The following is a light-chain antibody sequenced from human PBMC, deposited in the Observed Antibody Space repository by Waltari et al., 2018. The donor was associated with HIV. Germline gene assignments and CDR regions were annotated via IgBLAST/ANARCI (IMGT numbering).Light chain of an antibody. CDR3: QQYNSYSPWT. V-gene: IGKV1-5*03. Sequence: DIQMTQSPSTLSASVGDRVTNPCRASQSIRSWLAWYQQKPGKAPKLLIYKASSLEGGVPSRFSGSGSGTEFTLTISSLQPDDFATYYCQQYNSYSPWTFGQGTKVEIK. J-gene: IGKJ1*01. CDR2: KAS. CDR1: QSIRSW.